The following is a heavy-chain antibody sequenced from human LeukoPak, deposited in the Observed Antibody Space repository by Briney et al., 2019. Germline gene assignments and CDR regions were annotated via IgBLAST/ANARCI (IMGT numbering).Heavy chain of an antibody. CDR3: ARDAWSAYGHNYFQH. CDR2: ISYSGST. V-gene: IGHV4-59*01. Sequence: PSETLSLTCTVSGGSINNYYWNWIRQPPGKGLEWIAYISYSGSTNYNPSLKSRVTISVDTSKNQFSLRLTSVTATDTAVYYCARDAWSAYGHNYFQHWGQGTLLTVSS. CDR1: GGSINNYY. D-gene: IGHD5-24*01. J-gene: IGHJ1*01.